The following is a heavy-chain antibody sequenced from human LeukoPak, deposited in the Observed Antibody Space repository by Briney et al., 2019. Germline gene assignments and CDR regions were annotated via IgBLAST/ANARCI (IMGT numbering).Heavy chain of an antibody. CDR3: ARYRYSGSYYYYYYMDV. CDR1: GFSFSTYE. V-gene: IGHV3-48*03. Sequence: GGSLRLSCAASGFSFSTYEFHWVRHAPGKGLEWVSYISASGQTIYYADSVRGRFTISRDNAKNSLYLQMNSLRAEDTAVYYCARYRYSGSYYYYYYMDVWGKGTTVTVSS. CDR2: ISASGQTI. J-gene: IGHJ6*03. D-gene: IGHD1-26*01.